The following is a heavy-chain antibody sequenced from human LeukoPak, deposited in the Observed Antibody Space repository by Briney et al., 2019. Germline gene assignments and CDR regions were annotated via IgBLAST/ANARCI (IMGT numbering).Heavy chain of an antibody. J-gene: IGHJ4*02. CDR3: ASGFYDILTGYYKGFDY. Sequence: PGGSLRLSCAASGFTFSSYAMSWVRQAPGKGLEWVSAISASGGSTYYADSVKGRFTISRDNSKNTLYLQMNSLRAEDTAVYYCASGFYDILTGYYKGFDYWGQGTLVTVSS. V-gene: IGHV3-23*01. D-gene: IGHD3-9*01. CDR1: GFTFSSYA. CDR2: ISASGGST.